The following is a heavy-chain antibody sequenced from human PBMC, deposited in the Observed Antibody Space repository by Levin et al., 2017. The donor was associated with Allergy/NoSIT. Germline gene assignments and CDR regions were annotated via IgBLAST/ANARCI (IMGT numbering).Heavy chain of an antibody. CDR2: IYYSGST. J-gene: IGHJ6*04. CDR1: GGSVSSGSYY. CDR3: ARETGYDFGMDV. V-gene: IGHV4-61*01. D-gene: IGHD3-3*01. Sequence: SQTLSLTCTVSGGSVSSGSYYWSWIRQPPGKGLEWIGYIYYSGSTNYNPSLKSRVTISVDTSKNQFSLKLSSVTAADTAVYYCARETGYDFGMDVWGKGTTVTVSS.